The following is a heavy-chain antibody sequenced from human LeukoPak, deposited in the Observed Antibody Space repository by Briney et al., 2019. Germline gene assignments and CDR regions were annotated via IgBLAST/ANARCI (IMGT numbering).Heavy chain of an antibody. CDR3: VREKYCTPTDCLHGRFYFNC. V-gene: IGHV3-30*04. CDR1: GFAFSTYN. Sequence: GRPLRLSCAASGFAFSTYNMHWVRQAPGKGLEWVAVISYDGRNENHAESVKGRFTISRDNSKNTLYPQMNTLRTEDTALYYCVREKYCTPTDCLHGRFYFNCWGQGTLVTVSS. J-gene: IGHJ4*02. CDR2: ISYDGRNE. D-gene: IGHD2-8*01.